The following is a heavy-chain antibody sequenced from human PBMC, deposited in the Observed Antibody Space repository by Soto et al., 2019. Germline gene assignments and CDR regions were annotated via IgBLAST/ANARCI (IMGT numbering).Heavy chain of an antibody. V-gene: IGHV3-23*01. CDR3: AKSNRPTASFDY. J-gene: IGHJ4*02. CDR2: ISASGGST. Sequence: GGSLRLSCAASGFTFSTYGMSWVRQAPGKGLEWVSGISASGGSTYYADSVKGRFTISRDNSKSTMYLQMNSLRAEDTALYYCAKSNRPTASFDYWGKGTLVTVSS. D-gene: IGHD4-4*01. CDR1: GFTFSTYG.